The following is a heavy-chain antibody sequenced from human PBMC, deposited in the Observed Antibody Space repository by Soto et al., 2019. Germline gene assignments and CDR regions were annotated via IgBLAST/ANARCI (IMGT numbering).Heavy chain of an antibody. CDR3: ARLGFNYDFLSGYYNVHHYYGIDV. D-gene: IGHD3-3*01. J-gene: IGHJ6*02. CDR1: GGSFSGYY. V-gene: IGHV4-34*10. Sequence: SETLSLTCAVYGGSFSGYYWSWIRQPPGKGLEWIGEINHSGSTNYSPSLQGQVTISADKSINSVYLQWSSLKASDTATYYCARLGFNYDFLSGYYNVHHYYGIDVWGQGTTVTVSS. CDR2: INHSGST.